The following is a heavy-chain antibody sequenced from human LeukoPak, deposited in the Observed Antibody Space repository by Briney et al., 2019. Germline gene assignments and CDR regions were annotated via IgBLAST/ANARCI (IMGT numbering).Heavy chain of an antibody. V-gene: IGHV3-9*01. Sequence: PGGSLRLSCAASGFTFDDYAMHWVRQAPGKGLEWVSGISWNSGSIGYADSVKGRFTISRDNDKNSLYLQMNSLRAEDTALYYCAKDISVGATGDYWGQGTLVTVSS. D-gene: IGHD1-26*01. J-gene: IGHJ4*02. CDR2: ISWNSGSI. CDR3: AKDISVGATGDY. CDR1: GFTFDDYA.